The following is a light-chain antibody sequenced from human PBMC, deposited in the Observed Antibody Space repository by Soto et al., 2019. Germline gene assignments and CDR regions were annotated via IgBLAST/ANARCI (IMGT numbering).Light chain of an antibody. V-gene: IGKV1-39*01. CDR2: AAS. Sequence: DIQMTQSPSSLSASVGDRITITFRASQSISRYLNWYQHKPGKAPKLLINAASSLERGVPSRFSGGGSGTDFTFTISSLQPEDIATYYCQQYNSYWTFGQGTKVDIK. CDR1: QSISRY. CDR3: QQYNSYWT. J-gene: IGKJ1*01.